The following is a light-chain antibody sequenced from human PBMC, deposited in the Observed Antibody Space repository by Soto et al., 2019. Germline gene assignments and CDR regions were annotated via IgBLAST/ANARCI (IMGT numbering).Light chain of an antibody. Sequence: EIVLTQSPATLSLSPGERATLSCRASQSVSSYLAWYQQKPGQAPRLLIYDASNRATGIPARFSGSGSGTDSARTISSLEPEDLAVKCSQPRSNSPQIFGGGTKVEIK. J-gene: IGKJ4*01. CDR3: QPRSNSPQI. CDR2: DAS. CDR1: QSVSSY. V-gene: IGKV3-11*01.